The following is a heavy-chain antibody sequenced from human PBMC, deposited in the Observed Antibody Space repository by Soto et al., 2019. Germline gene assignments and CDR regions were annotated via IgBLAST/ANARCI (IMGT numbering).Heavy chain of an antibody. CDR1: GYSFTTHA. CDR3: ARGKGMEENYYYYGLDI. D-gene: IGHD1-1*01. J-gene: IGHJ6*02. Sequence: ASGKGSCKAGGYSFTTHAMHWVRQAPGQSREWMGWINGGTGQAKHSQRFQGRVNITRDTSASTTYMELSSLRSEDTAVYYCARGKGMEENYYYYGLDILGQGTTVPGSS. V-gene: IGHV1-3*01. CDR2: INGGTGQA.